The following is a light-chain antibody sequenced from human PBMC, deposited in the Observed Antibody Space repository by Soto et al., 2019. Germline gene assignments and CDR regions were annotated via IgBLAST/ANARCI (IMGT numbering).Light chain of an antibody. CDR3: QQYNTWPIT. Sequence: EIVMTQSPATLSASPGERATLSCRASQSVRSNLAWYQQKPGQAPRLLVYRASTRTLGIPARFSGSESGTEFTLTISSLQSEDFAVYYCQQYNTWPITFGQGTRLEIK. J-gene: IGKJ5*01. CDR2: RAS. V-gene: IGKV3-15*01. CDR1: QSVRSN.